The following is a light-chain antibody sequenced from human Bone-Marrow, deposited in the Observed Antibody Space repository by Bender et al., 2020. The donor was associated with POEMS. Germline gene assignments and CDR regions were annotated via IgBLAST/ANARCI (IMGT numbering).Light chain of an antibody. J-gene: IGLJ1*01. V-gene: IGLV2-23*02. CDR2: EVS. CDR3: CSYAGGYV. CDR1: STDVGSYIL. Sequence: QSALTQPASVSGSPGQSITISCTGTSTDVGSYILVSWYQQHPGEAPKLMIYEVSKRPSGVSNRFSGSKSGNTASLTISGLQAEDEADYYCCSYAGGYVFGTGTKVTVL.